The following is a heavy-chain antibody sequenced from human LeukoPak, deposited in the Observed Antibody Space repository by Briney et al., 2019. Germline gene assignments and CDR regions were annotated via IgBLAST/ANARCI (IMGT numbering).Heavy chain of an antibody. CDR2: ISYDGSNK. D-gene: IGHD2-8*01. J-gene: IGHJ4*02. CDR1: GFTFSNYP. Sequence: GGSLRLSCAASGFTFSNYPVHWVRQAPGKGLEWVAVISYDGSNKYYADSVKGRFTISRDNSKNTLYLQMNSLRAEDTAVYYCARDEHHVYNSWFMSKFDYWGQGTLVTVSS. CDR3: ARDEHHVYNSWFMSKFDY. V-gene: IGHV3-30-3*01.